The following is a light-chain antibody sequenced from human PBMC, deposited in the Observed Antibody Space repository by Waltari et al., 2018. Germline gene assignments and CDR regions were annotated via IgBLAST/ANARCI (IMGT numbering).Light chain of an antibody. CDR3: QQRYS. CDR1: QSSSDY. Sequence: DIQMTQSPSSLSASVGDRVTIPCRASQSSSDYLNWYQQKPGKAPKLLIYAASTLQSGVPSRFSGSGSGTDFALPISSLQPEDFATYYCQQRYSFGQGTRLEIK. J-gene: IGKJ5*01. V-gene: IGKV1-39*01. CDR2: AAS.